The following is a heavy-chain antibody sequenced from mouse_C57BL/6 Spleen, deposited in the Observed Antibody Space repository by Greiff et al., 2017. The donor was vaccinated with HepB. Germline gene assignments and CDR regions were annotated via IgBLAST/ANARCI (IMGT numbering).Heavy chain of an antibody. Sequence: QVQLKESGPELVKPGASVKISCKASGYAFSSSWMNWVKQRPGKGLEWIGRIYPGDGDTNYNGKFKGKATLTADKSSSTAYMQLSSLTSEDSAVYFCAREGSITTVVDYAMDYWGQGTSVTVSS. J-gene: IGHJ4*01. D-gene: IGHD1-1*01. CDR1: GYAFSSSW. CDR2: IYPGDGDT. CDR3: AREGSITTVVDYAMDY. V-gene: IGHV1-82*01.